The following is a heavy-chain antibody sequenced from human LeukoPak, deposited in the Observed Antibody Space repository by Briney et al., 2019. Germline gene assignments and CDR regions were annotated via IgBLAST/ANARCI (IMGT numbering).Heavy chain of an antibody. J-gene: IGHJ6*02. CDR1: GFTFSSYA. V-gene: IGHV3-23*01. CDR3: AKDNIPNYYYYGMDV. Sequence: QPGGSLRLSCAASGFTFSSYAMSWVRQAPGKGLEWVSAISGSGGSTYYADSVKGRFTISRDNSKNTLYLQMNSLRAEDTAVYYYAKDNIPNYYYYGMDVWGQGTTVTVSS. CDR2: ISGSGGST. D-gene: IGHD2/OR15-2a*01.